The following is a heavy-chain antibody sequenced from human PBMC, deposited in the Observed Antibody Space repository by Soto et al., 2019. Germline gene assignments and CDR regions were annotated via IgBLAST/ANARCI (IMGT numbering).Heavy chain of an antibody. J-gene: IGHJ6*02. Sequence: GGSLRLSCAASGFTFSSYAVHWVRQAPGKGLEWVAVISYDGSNKYYADSVKGRFTISRDNSKNTLYLQMNSLRAEDTAVYYCARGAYYDYVWGSYRHYGMDVWGQGTTVTVSS. CDR3: ARGAYYDYVWGSYRHYGMDV. CDR2: ISYDGSNK. V-gene: IGHV3-30-3*01. CDR1: GFTFSSYA. D-gene: IGHD3-16*02.